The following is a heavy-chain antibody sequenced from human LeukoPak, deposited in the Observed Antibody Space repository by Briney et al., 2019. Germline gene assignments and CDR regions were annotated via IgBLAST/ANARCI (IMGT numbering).Heavy chain of an antibody. D-gene: IGHD3-22*01. V-gene: IGHV3-48*03. CDR3: ATAYYYDSSGYSNWFDP. CDR2: ISSSGSTI. J-gene: IGHJ5*02. CDR1: GFTFSSYE. Sequence: GGSLRLSCAASGFTFSSYEMNWVRQAPGKGLEWVSYISSSGSTIYYADSVKGRFTISRDNAKNSLYLQMNSLRAKDTAVYYCATAYYYDSSGYSNWFDPWGQGTLVTVSS.